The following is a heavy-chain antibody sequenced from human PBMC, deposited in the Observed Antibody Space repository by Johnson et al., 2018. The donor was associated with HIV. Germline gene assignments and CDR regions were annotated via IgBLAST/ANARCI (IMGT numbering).Heavy chain of an antibody. V-gene: IGHV3-20*04. D-gene: IGHD3-3*01. Sequence: VQLVESGGSVVRPGGSLRLSCAASGFTFDDYGMSWVRQAPGKGLEWVPGINWKGGSTGYADAVKGRFTIYRDNAKKSLFLQMNSLRAEDTALYYCARDEGYYNFWSGPGAFDIWGQGTMVTVSS. CDR2: INWKGGST. CDR1: GFTFDDYG. J-gene: IGHJ3*02. CDR3: ARDEGYYNFWSGPGAFDI.